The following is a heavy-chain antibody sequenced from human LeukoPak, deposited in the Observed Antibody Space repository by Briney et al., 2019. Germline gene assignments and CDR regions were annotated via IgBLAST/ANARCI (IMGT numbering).Heavy chain of an antibody. Sequence: ASVKVSCKASGGTFSSYTISWVRQAPGQGLECMGRIIPILGIANYAQKFQGRVTITADKSTSTAYMELSSLRSEDTAVYYCARDLTTSSPRAENYWGQGTLVTVSS. J-gene: IGHJ4*02. CDR2: IIPILGIA. D-gene: IGHD1-1*01. CDR3: ARDLTTSSPRAENY. CDR1: GGTFSSYT. V-gene: IGHV1-69*04.